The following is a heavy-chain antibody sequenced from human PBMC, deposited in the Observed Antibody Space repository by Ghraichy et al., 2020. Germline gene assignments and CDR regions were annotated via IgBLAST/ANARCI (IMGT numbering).Heavy chain of an antibody. Sequence: ASVKVSCKASEYTFTSYYMHWVRQAPGQGLEWMGIINPSGGSTSYAQKFQGRVTMTRDTSTSTVYMELSSLRSEDTAVYYCASVPYYYGSGRLYYFDYWGQGTLVTVSS. CDR3: ASVPYYYGSGRLYYFDY. V-gene: IGHV1-46*01. J-gene: IGHJ4*02. CDR2: INPSGGST. D-gene: IGHD3-10*01. CDR1: EYTFTSYY.